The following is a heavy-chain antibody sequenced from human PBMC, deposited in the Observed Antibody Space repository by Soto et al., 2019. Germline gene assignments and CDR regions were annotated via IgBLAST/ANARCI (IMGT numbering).Heavy chain of an antibody. CDR2: ISYDGSNK. D-gene: IGHD5-12*01. CDR3: AKGSSGYDYTAFDI. Sequence: PGGSLRLSCAASGFTFSSYGMHWVRQAPGKGLEWVAVISYDGSNKYYADSVKGRFTISRDNSKNTLYLQMNSLRAEDTAVYYCAKGSSGYDYTAFDIWGQGTMVTVSS. V-gene: IGHV3-30*18. CDR1: GFTFSSYG. J-gene: IGHJ3*02.